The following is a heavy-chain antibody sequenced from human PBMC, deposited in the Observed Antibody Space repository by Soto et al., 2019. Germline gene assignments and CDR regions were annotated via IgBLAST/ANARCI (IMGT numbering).Heavy chain of an antibody. CDR3: ARVPDR. Sequence: SETLSLTCTVSGGSISSSSYYWGWIRQPPGKGLEWIGYIYHSGSTYYNPSLKSRVTISVDRSKNQFSLKLSSVTAEDTAVYYCARVPDRWGQGTLVTVSS. D-gene: IGHD2-2*01. CDR1: GGSISSSSYY. J-gene: IGHJ5*02. CDR2: IYHSGST. V-gene: IGHV4-30-2*01.